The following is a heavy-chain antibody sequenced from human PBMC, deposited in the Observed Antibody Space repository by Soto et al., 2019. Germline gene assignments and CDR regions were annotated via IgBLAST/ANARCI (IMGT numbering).Heavy chain of an antibody. CDR3: AREREVYDSSGYYATHAFDI. J-gene: IGHJ3*02. V-gene: IGHV1-69*01. Sequence: QVQLVQSGAEVKKPGSSVKVSCKASGGTFSSYAISWVRQAPGQGLEWMGGIIPIFGTANYAQKFHGRVTITADESTSTAYMELSSLRSEDTAVYYCAREREVYDSSGYYATHAFDIWGQGTMVTVSS. CDR1: GGTFSSYA. D-gene: IGHD3-22*01. CDR2: IIPIFGTA.